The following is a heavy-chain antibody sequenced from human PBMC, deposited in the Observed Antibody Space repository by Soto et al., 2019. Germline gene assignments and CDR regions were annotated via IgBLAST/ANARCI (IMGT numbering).Heavy chain of an antibody. V-gene: IGHV4-34*01. CDR3: ARSREQWLVDAFDI. Sequence: SETLSLTCVVYGGSLTGYYWSWIRQPPGRGLEWIGELNPTGSPKYNPSLMSRVTISVDTSKNQFSMKLSSVTAADTAVFYCARSREQWLVDAFDIWGQGTMVTVSS. CDR2: LNPTGSP. D-gene: IGHD6-19*01. J-gene: IGHJ3*02. CDR1: GGSLTGYY.